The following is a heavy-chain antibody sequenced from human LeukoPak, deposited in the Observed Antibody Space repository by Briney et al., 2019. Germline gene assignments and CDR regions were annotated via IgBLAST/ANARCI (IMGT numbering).Heavy chain of an antibody. D-gene: IGHD6-25*01. J-gene: IGHJ4*02. CDR2: IYPGDSET. CDR3: ARDRIAAPAVVTRAVPGAGTGGFDY. V-gene: IGHV5-51*01. CDR1: GYSLGYGFDRYW. Sequence: GESLKISCKGSGYSLGYGFDRYWIAWVRQMPGKGLEWMGIIYPGDSETRYSPSFQGQVTISADKSTNTAYLQWSSLRASDTAMYYCARDRIAAPAVVTRAVPGAGTGGFDYWGQGTLITVSS.